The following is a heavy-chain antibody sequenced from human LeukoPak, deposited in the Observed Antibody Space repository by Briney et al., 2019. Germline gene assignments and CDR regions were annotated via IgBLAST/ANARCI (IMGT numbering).Heavy chain of an antibody. J-gene: IGHJ4*02. CDR1: GFTLGSYG. CDR2: IPYDGSNE. D-gene: IGHD5-24*01. Sequence: PGGSLRLSCAASGFTLGSYGMHWVRQAPGKGLEWVASIPYDGSNEYYGDSVKGRFSVSRDNSKNTLYLHMNSLRAEDTAVYYCAKEREMATRYYFDYWGQGTLVTVSS. V-gene: IGHV3-30*02. CDR3: AKEREMATRYYFDY.